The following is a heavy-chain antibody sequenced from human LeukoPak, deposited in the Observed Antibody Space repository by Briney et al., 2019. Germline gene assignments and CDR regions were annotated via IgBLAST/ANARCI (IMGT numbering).Heavy chain of an antibody. CDR3: ARESPYSSSWYPGFDP. V-gene: IGHV1-2*02. D-gene: IGHD6-13*01. CDR2: INPNSGGT. J-gene: IGHJ5*02. Sequence: ASVKVSCKASGYTFTGYYMHWVRQAPGQGLEWMGWINPNSGGTNYAQKFQGRVTMTRDTSISTAYMELSRLRSDDTAVYYCARESPYSSSWYPGFDPWGQGTLVTVSP. CDR1: GYTFTGYY.